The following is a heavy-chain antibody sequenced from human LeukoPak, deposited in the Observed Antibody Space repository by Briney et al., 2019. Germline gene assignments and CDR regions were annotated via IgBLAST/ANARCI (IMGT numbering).Heavy chain of an antibody. D-gene: IGHD2-15*01. Sequence: ASVTVSCKASGYTFTGYYMHWVRQAPGQGLEGMGWINPNSGGTNYAQKFQGRVTMTRDTSISTAYMELSRLRSDDTAVYYCARDFGRYCSGGSCYLGNWFDPWGQGTLVTVSS. CDR3: ARDFGRYCSGGSCYLGNWFDP. CDR1: GYTFTGYY. CDR2: INPNSGGT. V-gene: IGHV1-2*02. J-gene: IGHJ5*02.